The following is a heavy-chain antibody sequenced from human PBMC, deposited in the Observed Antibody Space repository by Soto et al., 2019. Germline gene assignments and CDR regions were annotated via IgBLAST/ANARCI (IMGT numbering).Heavy chain of an antibody. CDR3: GRSPSPRAPAGGAPYYFAMDV. CDR1: GYDFTAYD. CDR2: MNPINGAT. D-gene: IGHD6-13*01. V-gene: IGHV1-8*02. Sequence: ASVKVSCKXSGYDFTAYDINWVRQASGQGLEWMGWMNPINGATGFAQRFQGRVSMTRNTATDTAYLDLTGLRSDDTAVYYCGRSPSPRAPAGGAPYYFAMDVWGQGTTVTVSS. J-gene: IGHJ6*02.